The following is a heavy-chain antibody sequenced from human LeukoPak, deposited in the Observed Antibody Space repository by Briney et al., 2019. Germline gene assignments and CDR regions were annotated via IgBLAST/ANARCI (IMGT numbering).Heavy chain of an antibody. CDR3: ARREWGDCYNSPPFDY. CDR2: IYYSGST. CDR1: GGSISSSSYY. J-gene: IGHJ4*02. V-gene: IGHV4-39*01. Sequence: PSETLSLTCTVSGGSISSSSYYWGWIRQPPGKGLEWIGSIYYSGSTYYNPSLKSRVTISVDTSKNQFSLKLSSVTAADTAVYYWARREWGDCYNSPPFDYWGQGTLVTVSS. D-gene: IGHD5-24*01.